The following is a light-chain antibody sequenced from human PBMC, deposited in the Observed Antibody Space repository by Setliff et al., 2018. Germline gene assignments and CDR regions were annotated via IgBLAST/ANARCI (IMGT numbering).Light chain of an antibody. J-gene: IGLJ1*01. CDR3: SSYAASYNPYV. Sequence: QSALAQPPSASGSPGQSLTISCTGTSRDIGAYDYVSWYQQHPGKAPKLMIYEVTKRPSGVPDRFSGSKSGNTASLTVSGLQAEDEADYYRSSYAASYNPYVFGTGTKVTVL. V-gene: IGLV2-8*01. CDR1: SRDIGAYDY. CDR2: EVT.